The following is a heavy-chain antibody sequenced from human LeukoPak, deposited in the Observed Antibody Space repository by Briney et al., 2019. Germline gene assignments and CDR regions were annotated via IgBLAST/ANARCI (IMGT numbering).Heavy chain of an antibody. CDR3: ARARYESRIWPKSRYDYYYYMDV. D-gene: IGHD3-3*01. J-gene: IGHJ6*03. CDR1: GYTFTSYA. CDR2: INAGNGNT. Sequence: ASVKVSCMASGYTFTSYAMHWVRQAPGQRLEWMGWINAGNGNTKYSQEFQGRVTITRDTSASTAYMELSSLRSEDMAVYYCARARYESRIWPKSRYDYYYYMDVWGKGTTVTVSS. V-gene: IGHV1-3*03.